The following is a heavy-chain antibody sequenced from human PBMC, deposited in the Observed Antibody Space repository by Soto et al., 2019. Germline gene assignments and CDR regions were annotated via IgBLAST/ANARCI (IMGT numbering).Heavy chain of an antibody. Sequence: RSETLSLTCTVSGGSISSGDYYWSWIRQPPGKGLEWIGYIYYSGSTYYNPSLKSRVTISVDTSKNQFSLKLSSVTAADTAVYYCARVQKEERLRLGELSLHEYFQHWGQGTLVTVSS. CDR3: ARVQKEERLRLGELSLHEYFQH. J-gene: IGHJ1*01. D-gene: IGHD3-16*02. CDR1: GGSISSGDYY. CDR2: IYYSGST. V-gene: IGHV4-30-4*01.